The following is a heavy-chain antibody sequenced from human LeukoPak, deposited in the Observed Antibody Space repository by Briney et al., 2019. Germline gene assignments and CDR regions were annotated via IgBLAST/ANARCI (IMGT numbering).Heavy chain of an antibody. CDR3: ARQGRGLYDSSGYYVDY. J-gene: IGHJ4*02. CDR1: GGSFSGYY. CDR2: IYYSGST. D-gene: IGHD3-22*01. V-gene: IGHV4-39*01. Sequence: SETLSLTCAVYGGSFSGYYWGWIRQPPGKGLEWIGSIYYSGSTYYNPSLKSRATISVDTSKNQFSLKLSSVTAADTAVYYCARQGRGLYDSSGYYVDYWGQGTLVTVSS.